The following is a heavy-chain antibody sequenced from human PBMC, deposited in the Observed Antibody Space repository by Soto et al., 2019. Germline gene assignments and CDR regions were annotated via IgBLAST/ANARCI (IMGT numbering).Heavy chain of an antibody. Sequence: PGGSLRLSCVAAGFTFSNYSINWVRQAPGKGLEWISYISGTTTTIYYADSVKGRFTISRDNAKNSQYVQRTRLTAEDTAAYYCASVLYNDYPFDYWGQGTLVTVSS. V-gene: IGHV3-48*01. CDR1: GFTFSNYS. D-gene: IGHD4-17*01. J-gene: IGHJ4*02. CDR3: ASVLYNDYPFDY. CDR2: ISGTTTTI.